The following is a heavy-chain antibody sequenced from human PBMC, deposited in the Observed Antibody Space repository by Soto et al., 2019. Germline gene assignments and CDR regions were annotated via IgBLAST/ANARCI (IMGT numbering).Heavy chain of an antibody. CDR1: CGSISSSSYY. V-gene: IGHV4-39*01. Sequence: KPSETLSLTCTVSCGSISSSSYYWGWIRQPPGKGLEWIGSIYYSGSTYYNPSLKSRVTISVDTSKNQFSLKLSSVTAADTAVYYCARHVTVVVNFDYWGQGTLVTVSS. J-gene: IGHJ4*02. CDR3: ARHVTVVVNFDY. CDR2: IYYSGST. D-gene: IGHD3-22*01.